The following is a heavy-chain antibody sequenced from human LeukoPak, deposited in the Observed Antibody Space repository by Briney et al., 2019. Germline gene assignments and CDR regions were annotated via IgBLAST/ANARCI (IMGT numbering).Heavy chain of an antibody. Sequence: GGSLRLSCAASGFTFSSYVMTWVRQAPGKGLEWVSDISGRVGRTDYADSVKGRFTISRDTSTNTLYLRMDSLRAEDTAVYYCVNFYYGSGSDYRNNWGQGTLVTVSS. D-gene: IGHD3-10*01. CDR3: VNFYYGSGSDYRNN. J-gene: IGHJ4*02. CDR2: ISGRVGRT. CDR1: GFTFSSYV. V-gene: IGHV3-23*01.